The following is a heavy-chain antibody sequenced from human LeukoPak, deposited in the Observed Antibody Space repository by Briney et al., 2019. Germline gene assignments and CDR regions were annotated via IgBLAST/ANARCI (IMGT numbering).Heavy chain of an antibody. V-gene: IGHV3-15*01. CDR1: GFTFSNAW. CDR2: IKSKTDGATT. D-gene: IGHD6-6*01. CDR3: TTLIAAYPYFDY. J-gene: IGHJ4*02. Sequence: GGSLRLSCAASGFTFSNAWMSWVRQAPGKGLEWVGRIKSKTDGATTDYAAPVKGRFTISRDDSKNTLYLQMNSLKTEDTAVYYCTTLIAAYPYFDYWGQGTLVTVSS.